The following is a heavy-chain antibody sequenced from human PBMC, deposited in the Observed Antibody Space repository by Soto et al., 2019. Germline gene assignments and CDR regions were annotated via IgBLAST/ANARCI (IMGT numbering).Heavy chain of an antibody. Sequence: QPGGSLRLSCAASGFTFSSYWMSWVRQAPGKGLEWVANIKQDGSEKYYVDSVKGRFTISRDNAKNSLYLQMNSLRAEDTAVYYCARPKIQLWPETKYYFDYWGQGTLVTVSS. CDR2: IKQDGSEK. CDR1: GFTFSSYW. D-gene: IGHD5-18*01. J-gene: IGHJ4*02. CDR3: ARPKIQLWPETKYYFDY. V-gene: IGHV3-7*01.